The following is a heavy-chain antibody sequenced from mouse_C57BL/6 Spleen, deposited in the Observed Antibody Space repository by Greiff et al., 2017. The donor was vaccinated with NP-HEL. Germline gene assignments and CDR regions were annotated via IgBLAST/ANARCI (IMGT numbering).Heavy chain of an antibody. D-gene: IGHD2-3*01. CDR3: ARSGFDGGYYSPFDY. CDR2: INPSNGGT. J-gene: IGHJ2*01. V-gene: IGHV1-53*01. CDR1: GYTFTSYW. Sequence: QVQLQQPGTELVKPGASVKLSCKASGYTFTSYWMHWVKQRPGQGLEWIGNINPSNGGTNYNEKFKSKATLTVDKSSSTAYMQLSSLTSEDSAVYYCARSGFDGGYYSPFDYWGQGTTLTVSS.